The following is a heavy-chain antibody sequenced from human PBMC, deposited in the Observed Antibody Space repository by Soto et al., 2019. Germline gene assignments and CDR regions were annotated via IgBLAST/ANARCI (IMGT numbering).Heavy chain of an antibody. CDR2: ITGSGAST. CDR3: AKAATVYTSPSGNDF. J-gene: IGHJ4*02. CDR1: GFTFSSYA. D-gene: IGHD6-6*01. V-gene: IGHV3-23*01. Sequence: VQLLESGGGLIQTGGSLRLSCAASGFTFSSYAISWVRQAPGKGLQWVSTITGSGASTYYAASVKGRFTISRDNSANTLYLQMNSLRAEDTAFYFCAKAATVYTSPSGNDFWGQGTLVTVSS.